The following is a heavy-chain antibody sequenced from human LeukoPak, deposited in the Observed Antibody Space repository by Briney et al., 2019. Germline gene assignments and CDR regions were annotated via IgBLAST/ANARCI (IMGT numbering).Heavy chain of an antibody. V-gene: IGHV3-23*01. D-gene: IGHD4-17*01. CDR1: GLAFRNYA. Sequence: GGSLRLFCVASGLAFRNYAMTWVRQAPGKGLEWVSVIRGSGGDIRYADSVKGRFTISRDNSVNTLYLQMNSLRAEDTAVYYCGKDPNGDYIGAFDFWGQGTMVTVSS. J-gene: IGHJ3*01. CDR2: IRGSGGDI. CDR3: GKDPNGDYIGAFDF.